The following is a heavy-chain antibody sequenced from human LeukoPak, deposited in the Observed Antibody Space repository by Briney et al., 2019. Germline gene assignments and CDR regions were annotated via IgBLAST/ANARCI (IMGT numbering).Heavy chain of an antibody. J-gene: IGHJ4*02. CDR2: INHSGST. V-gene: IGHV4-34*01. D-gene: IGHD3-3*01. Sequence: SETLSLTCAVYGGSFSGYYWSWIRQPPGKGLEWIGEINHSGSTNYNPSLKSRVTISVDTSKNQFSLKLSSVTAADTAVYYCARVREELIRYDFWSGLSFFDYWGQGTLVTVSS. CDR3: ARVREELIRYDFWSGLSFFDY. CDR1: GGSFSGYY.